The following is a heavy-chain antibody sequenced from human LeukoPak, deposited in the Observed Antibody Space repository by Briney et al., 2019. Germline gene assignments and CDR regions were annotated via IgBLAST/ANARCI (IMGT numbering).Heavy chain of an antibody. CDR2: ISSSGSTI. Sequence: PGGSLRLSCAASGFTFSSYEMNWVRQAPGKGLEWVSYISSSGSTIYYADSVKGRFTISRDNAKNSLYLQMNSLRAEDTAVYYCAREGPYGSGSLDYWGQGTLVTVSS. J-gene: IGHJ4*02. V-gene: IGHV3-48*03. CDR1: GFTFSSYE. D-gene: IGHD3-10*01. CDR3: AREGPYGSGSLDY.